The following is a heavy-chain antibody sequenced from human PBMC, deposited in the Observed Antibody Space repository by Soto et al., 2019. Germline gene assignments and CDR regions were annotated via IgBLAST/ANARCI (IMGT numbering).Heavy chain of an antibody. Sequence: PGGSLRLSCAASGFTVSSNYMSWVRQAPGKGLEWVSVIYSGGSTYYADSVKGRFTISRDNSKNTLYLQMNSLRSEDTAVYYCAKPLGPELDYYYYYGMDVWGQGTTVTVSS. D-gene: IGHD3-10*01. V-gene: IGHV3-53*05. CDR2: IYSGGST. CDR3: AKPLGPELDYYYYYGMDV. CDR1: GFTVSSNY. J-gene: IGHJ6*02.